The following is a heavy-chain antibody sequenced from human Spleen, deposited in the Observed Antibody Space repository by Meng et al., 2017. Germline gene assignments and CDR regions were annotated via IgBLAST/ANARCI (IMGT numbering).Heavy chain of an antibody. CDR1: GYTFTSYD. CDR3: ARDLDMIVVD. J-gene: IGHJ4*02. Sequence: SVKVSCKASGYTFTSYDINWVRQATGQGLEWMGGIIPIFGTANYAQKFQGRVTITADESTSTAYMELSSLRSEDTAVYYCARDLDMIVVDWGQGTLVTVSS. CDR2: IIPIFGTA. V-gene: IGHV1-69*13. D-gene: IGHD3-22*01.